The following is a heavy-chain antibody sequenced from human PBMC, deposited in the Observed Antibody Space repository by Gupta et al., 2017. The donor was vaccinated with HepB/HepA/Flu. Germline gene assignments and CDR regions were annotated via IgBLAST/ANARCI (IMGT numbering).Heavy chain of an antibody. J-gene: IGHJ6*02. Sequence: EVQLLESGGGLVQPGGSLRLSCAASGFTFSRYAMSWVRQAPGKGLEWVSAISGSGGSTYYADSVKGRFTISRDNSKNTLYLQMNSLRAEDTAVYYCAKTSSSSGYYYYYGMDVWGQGTTVTVSS. CDR3: AKTSSSSGYYYYYGMDV. V-gene: IGHV3-23*01. D-gene: IGHD6-6*01. CDR1: GFTFSRYA. CDR2: ISGSGGST.